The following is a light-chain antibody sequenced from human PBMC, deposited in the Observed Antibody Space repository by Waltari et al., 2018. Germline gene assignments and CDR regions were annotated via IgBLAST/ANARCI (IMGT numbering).Light chain of an antibody. CDR1: SSDVGGYNY. Sequence: QSALTQPASVSGSPGQSITTSCTGPSSDVGGYNYVSWYQQHPGKAPKLMIYEVSNRPSGVSNRFSGSKSGNTASLTISGLQAEDEADYYCSSYTSSSTPPYVFGTGTKVTVL. CDR3: SSYTSSSTPPYV. J-gene: IGLJ1*01. CDR2: EVS. V-gene: IGLV2-14*01.